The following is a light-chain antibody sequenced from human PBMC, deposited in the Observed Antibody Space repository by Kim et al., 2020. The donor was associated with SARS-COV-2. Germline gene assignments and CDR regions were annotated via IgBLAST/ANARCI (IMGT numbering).Light chain of an antibody. J-gene: IGKJ1*01. CDR1: QSINTL. CDR2: RAS. CDR3: LSGT. V-gene: IGKV1-5*03. Sequence: PSTLSASVGDRVTITCRASQSINTLLAWYQQKPGKAPKLLIYRASTLQTGVPSRFSGRGSGTEFTLTINSLHPDDFATYYCLSGTFGQGTKVEIK.